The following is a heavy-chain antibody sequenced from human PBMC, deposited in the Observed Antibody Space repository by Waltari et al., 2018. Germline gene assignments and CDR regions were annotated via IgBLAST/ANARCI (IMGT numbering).Heavy chain of an antibody. D-gene: IGHD3-10*01. CDR3: ARGYPFSFYGSGTYYNVYDY. V-gene: IGHV1-8*02. J-gene: IGHJ4*02. Sequence: QVQLVQSGSELKKPGASVKVSCKASGYTFTSYAMNWVRQAPGQGLEWMGWMNPNSGNTDYAQKFQGRVTMTRNTSISTAYMELSSLRSEDTAVYYCARGYPFSFYGSGTYYNVYDYWGQGTLVTVSS. CDR2: MNPNSGNT. CDR1: GYTFTSYA.